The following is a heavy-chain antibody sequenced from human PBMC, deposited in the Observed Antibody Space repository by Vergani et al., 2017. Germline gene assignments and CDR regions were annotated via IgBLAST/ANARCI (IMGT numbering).Heavy chain of an antibody. J-gene: IGHJ4*02. CDR3: AKDNVPGYYDSSGYCDY. CDR2: IQYDGSNT. Sequence: QVQLVESGGGVVQPGGSLRLSCGASGFTFSNYGMHWVRQAPGKGLEWVTFIQYDGSNTYYSDSVKGRFTISRDNSKNTMFLQMNNLRAEDTAVYYCAKDNVPGYYDSSGYCDYWGQGTLVTVSS. CDR1: GFTFSNYG. V-gene: IGHV3-30*02. D-gene: IGHD3-22*01.